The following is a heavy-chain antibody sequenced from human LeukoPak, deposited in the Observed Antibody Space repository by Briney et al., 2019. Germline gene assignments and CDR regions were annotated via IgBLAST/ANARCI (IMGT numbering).Heavy chain of an antibody. D-gene: IGHD3-22*01. Sequence: GASVKVSCKASGFTFTDYDINWLRQAPGQSLQWMGWLRPKSGHTGFEQKFQGRLSMTSNASIITAYLELSNLKSEDTAIYFCARGDGESGYYIDFWGQGTPVTVAS. CDR1: GFTFTDYD. CDR3: ARGDGESGYYIDF. V-gene: IGHV1-8*02. CDR2: LRPKSGHT. J-gene: IGHJ4*02.